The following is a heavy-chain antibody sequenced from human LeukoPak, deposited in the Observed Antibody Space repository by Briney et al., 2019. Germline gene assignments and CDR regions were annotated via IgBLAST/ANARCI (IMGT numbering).Heavy chain of an antibody. D-gene: IGHD1-7*01. Sequence: PGGSLRLSCAASGFTFSSYGMHWVRQAPGKGLEWVAVIWYDGSNKYYADSVKGRFTISRDNSKNTLYLQMNSLRAEDTAVYYCARETGTTLPGYYYYYGMDVWGQGTTVTVSS. V-gene: IGHV3-33*01. CDR2: IWYDGSNK. J-gene: IGHJ6*02. CDR1: GFTFSSYG. CDR3: ARETGTTLPGYYYYYGMDV.